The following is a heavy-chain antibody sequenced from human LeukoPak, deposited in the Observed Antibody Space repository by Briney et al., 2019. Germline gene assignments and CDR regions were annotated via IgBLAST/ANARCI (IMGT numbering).Heavy chain of an antibody. CDR1: GFTFSTYA. Sequence: GGSLRLSCAASGFTFSTYAMTWVRQAPGKGLEWVSLISGTGGSTYYADSVKGRFTISRDNSKNTLYLQMNSLRAEDTAVYYCAKNPAAAGISTGFDPWGQGTLVTVSS. CDR3: AKNPAAAGISTGFDP. CDR2: ISGTGGST. D-gene: IGHD6-13*01. J-gene: IGHJ5*02. V-gene: IGHV3-23*01.